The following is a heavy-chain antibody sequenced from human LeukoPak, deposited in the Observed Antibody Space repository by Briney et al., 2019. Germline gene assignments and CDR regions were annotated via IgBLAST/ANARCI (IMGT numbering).Heavy chain of an antibody. Sequence: KSSETLSLTCTVSGGSISSYYWSWIRQPPGKGLEWIGYIYYSGSTNYNPSLKSRVTISVDTSKNQFSLKLSSVTAADTAVYYCAREEEEDYVWGSYRLLTYWGQGTLVTVSS. J-gene: IGHJ4*02. D-gene: IGHD3-16*02. CDR3: AREEEEDYVWGSYRLLTY. CDR2: IYYSGST. V-gene: IGHV4-59*01. CDR1: GGSISSYY.